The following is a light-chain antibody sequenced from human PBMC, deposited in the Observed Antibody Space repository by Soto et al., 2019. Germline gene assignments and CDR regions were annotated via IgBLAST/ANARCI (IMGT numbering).Light chain of an antibody. Sequence: EIVMTQSPATLSVSPGERATLSCRASQSVNSNLAWYQQKPGQPPRLLIYAASTRATDIPARFSGSGSGTDFTLTISSLQSEDFAVYYCQQYINWPPLTFGGGTKVDIK. CDR1: QSVNSN. J-gene: IGKJ4*01. CDR3: QQYINWPPLT. V-gene: IGKV3-15*01. CDR2: AAS.